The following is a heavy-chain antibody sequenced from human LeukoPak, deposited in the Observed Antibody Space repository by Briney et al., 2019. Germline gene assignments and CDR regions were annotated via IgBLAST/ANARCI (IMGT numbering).Heavy chain of an antibody. CDR1: GFTFSNYW. CDR2: IKQDASDR. D-gene: IGHD3-10*01. Sequence: GGSLRLSCAASGFTFSNYWATWVRQTPGKGLEWVANIKQDASDRHYVDSVKGRFTISRDNAKNSLYLQMNSLRAEDTALYYCARLGPGMNFFYLDFWGQGTLVTVSS. CDR3: ARLGPGMNFFYLDF. V-gene: IGHV3-7*01. J-gene: IGHJ4*02.